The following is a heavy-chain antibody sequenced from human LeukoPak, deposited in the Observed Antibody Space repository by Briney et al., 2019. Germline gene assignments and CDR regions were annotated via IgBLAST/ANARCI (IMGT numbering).Heavy chain of an antibody. V-gene: IGHV4-34*01. CDR2: INHSGST. CDR3: ARAPYYDSSGYYRN. CDR1: GGSFSGYY. Sequence: SETLSLTCAVYGGSFSGYYWSWIRQPPGKGLEWIGEINHSGSTNYNPSLKRRVTISVDTSKNQFSLKLSSVTAADTAVYYCARAPYYDSSGYYRNWGQGTLVTVSS. J-gene: IGHJ4*02. D-gene: IGHD3-22*01.